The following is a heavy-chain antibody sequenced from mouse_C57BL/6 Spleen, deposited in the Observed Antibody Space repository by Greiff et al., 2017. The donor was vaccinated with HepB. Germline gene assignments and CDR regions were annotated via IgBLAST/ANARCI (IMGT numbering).Heavy chain of an antibody. Sequence: VQLQQSGPELVKPGASVKISCKASGYAFSSSWMNWVKQRPGKGLEWIGRIYPGDGDTNYNGKFKGKATLTADKSSSTAYMQLSSLTSEDSAVYFCARESIGGWLSGYFDYWGQGTTLTVSS. V-gene: IGHV1-82*01. J-gene: IGHJ2*01. CDR3: ARESIGGWLSGYFDY. CDR2: IYPGDGDT. CDR1: GYAFSSSW. D-gene: IGHD2-3*01.